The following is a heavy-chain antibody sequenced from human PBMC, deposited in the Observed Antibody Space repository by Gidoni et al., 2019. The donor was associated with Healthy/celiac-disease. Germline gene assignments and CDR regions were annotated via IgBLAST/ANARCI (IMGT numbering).Heavy chain of an antibody. V-gene: IGHV3-23*01. Sequence: EVQLLESGGGLVQPGGSLRLSCAASGFTFSSCAMSWVRQAPGKGLEWVSAISGSGGSTYYADSVKGRFTISRDNSKNTLYLQMNSLRAEDTAVYYCAKAISRYSSSWYYFDYWGQGTLVTVSS. J-gene: IGHJ4*02. CDR2: ISGSGGST. CDR1: GFTFSSCA. D-gene: IGHD6-13*01. CDR3: AKAISRYSSSWYYFDY.